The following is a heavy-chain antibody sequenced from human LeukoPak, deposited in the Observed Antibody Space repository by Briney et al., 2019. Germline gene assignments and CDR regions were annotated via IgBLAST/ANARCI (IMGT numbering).Heavy chain of an antibody. CDR1: GGSISSGGYY. V-gene: IGHV4-31*03. Sequence: PSETLSPTCTVSGGSISSGGYYWSWIRQHPGKGLEWIGYIYYSGSTYYNPSLKSRVTISVDTSKNQFSLRLSSVTAADTAVYYCARAYGDDNWFDPWGQGTLVTVSS. CDR3: ARAYGDDNWFDP. J-gene: IGHJ5*02. D-gene: IGHD4-17*01. CDR2: IYYSGST.